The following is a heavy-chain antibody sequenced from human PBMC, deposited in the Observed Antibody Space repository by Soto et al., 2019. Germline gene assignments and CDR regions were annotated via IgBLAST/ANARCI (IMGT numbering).Heavy chain of an antibody. Sequence: PGGSLRLSCAASGFTVSSNYMSWVRQAPGKGLEWVSVIYSGGSTYYVDSVKGRFTISRDNSKNTLYLQMNSLRAEDTAVYYCASKSVTTRFYYYYGMDVWGQGTTVTVSS. CDR2: IYSGGST. V-gene: IGHV3-53*01. CDR1: GFTVSSNY. CDR3: ASKSVTTRFYYYYGMDV. D-gene: IGHD4-17*01. J-gene: IGHJ6*02.